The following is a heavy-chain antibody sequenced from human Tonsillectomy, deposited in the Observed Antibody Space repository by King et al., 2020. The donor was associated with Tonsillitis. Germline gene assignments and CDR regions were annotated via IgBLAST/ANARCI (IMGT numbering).Heavy chain of an antibody. CDR1: GFTFSSYA. V-gene: IGHV3-23*04. D-gene: IGHD2-2*01. Sequence: DVQLVESGGGLVQPGGSLRLSCAASGFTFSSYAMSWVRQAPGKGLEWGSAISGGDGSTYYADSVKGRFTISRDNSKNTLYLQMSSLRVEDTAIYYCARSYCRGTSCYSPFDYWGQGTLVTVSS. CDR2: ISGGDGST. J-gene: IGHJ4*02. CDR3: ARSYCRGTSCYSPFDY.